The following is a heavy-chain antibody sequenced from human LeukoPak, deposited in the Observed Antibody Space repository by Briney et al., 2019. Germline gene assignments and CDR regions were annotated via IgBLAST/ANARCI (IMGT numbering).Heavy chain of an antibody. V-gene: IGHV3-74*01. CDR1: GFTFSSYW. CDR3: ARESYYDSSGMPNWFDP. D-gene: IGHD3-22*01. J-gene: IGHJ5*02. CDR2: INSDGSST. Sequence: PGGSLRLSCAASGFTFSSYWMHWVRQAPGRGLVWVSRINSDGSSTSYADSVKGRFTISRDNAKNTLYLQMNGLRAEDTAVYYCARESYYDSSGMPNWFDPWGQGTLVTVSS.